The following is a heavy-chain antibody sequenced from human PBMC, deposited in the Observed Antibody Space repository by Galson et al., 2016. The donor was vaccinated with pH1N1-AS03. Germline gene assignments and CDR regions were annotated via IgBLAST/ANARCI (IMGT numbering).Heavy chain of an antibody. CDR1: GFTFTDFA. J-gene: IGHJ6*02. D-gene: IGHD3-10*02. Sequence: SLRLSCATSGFTFTDFAGSWVRQAPGRGLEWVSVISFESSNKRYADSVEGRLVISRDNSNNMVYLQMNSLRSEDTAVYYCARGRVFDDSYYGLDVWGQGTTVIVSS. CDR2: ISFESSNK. CDR3: ARGRVFDDSYYGLDV. V-gene: IGHV3-30*09.